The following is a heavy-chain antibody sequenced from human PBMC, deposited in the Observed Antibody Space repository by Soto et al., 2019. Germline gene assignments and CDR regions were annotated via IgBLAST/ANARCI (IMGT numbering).Heavy chain of an antibody. D-gene: IGHD2-2*01. CDR1: GFTFSSYG. J-gene: IGHJ6*02. CDR2: IWYDGSNK. Sequence: QVQLVESGGGVVQPGRSLRLSCAASGFTFSSYGMHWVRQAPGKGLEWVAVIWYDGSNKYYADSVKGRFTISRDNSKNTLYLQMNSLRAEDTAVYYCARLGYCSSTSCAYDPASYYYGMDVWGQGTTVTVSS. CDR3: ARLGYCSSTSCAYDPASYYYGMDV. V-gene: IGHV3-33*01.